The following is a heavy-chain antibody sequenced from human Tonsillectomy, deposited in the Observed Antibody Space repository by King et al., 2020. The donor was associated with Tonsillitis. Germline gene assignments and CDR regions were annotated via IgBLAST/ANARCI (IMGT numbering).Heavy chain of an antibody. CDR2: IIPILGIA. CDR3: ARFGAAAGTSY. D-gene: IGHD6-13*01. V-gene: IGHV1-69*04. Sequence: VQLVQSGAEVKKPGSSVKVSCKASGGTFSSYAISWVRQAPGQGLEWMGRIIPILGIANYAQKFQGRVTITADKSTSPAYMGLSSLSSEDTDVYYCARFGAAAGTSYWGQGTLVTVSS. CDR1: GGTFSSYA. J-gene: IGHJ4*02.